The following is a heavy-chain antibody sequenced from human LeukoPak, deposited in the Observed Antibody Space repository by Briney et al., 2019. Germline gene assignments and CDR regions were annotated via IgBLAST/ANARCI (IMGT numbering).Heavy chain of an antibody. J-gene: IGHJ4*02. CDR2: ISYDGSNK. Sequence: PGRSLRLSCAASGFTFSSYAMHWARQAPGKGLEWVAVISYDGSNKYYADSVKGRFTISRDNSKNTLFLQMNSLRGEDTAVYYCARDRTRDGYNQGRVFDYWGQGTLVTVSS. CDR1: GFTFSSYA. V-gene: IGHV3-30-3*01. CDR3: ARDRTRDGYNQGRVFDY. D-gene: IGHD5-24*01.